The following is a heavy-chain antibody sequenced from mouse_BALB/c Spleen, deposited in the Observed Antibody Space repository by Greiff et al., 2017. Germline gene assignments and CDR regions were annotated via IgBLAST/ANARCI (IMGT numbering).Heavy chain of an antibody. D-gene: IGHD2-14*01. CDR2: IYPSDSYT. CDR3: TRWGYDGGYAMDY. Sequence: QVQLKQSGAELVRPGASVKLSCKASGYTFTSYWINWVKQRPGQGLEWIGNIYPSDSYTNYNQKFKDKATLTVDKSSSTAYMQLSSPTSEESAVYYCTRWGYDGGYAMDYWGQGTSVRLL. CDR1: GYTFTSYW. J-gene: IGHJ4*01. V-gene: IGHV1-69*02.